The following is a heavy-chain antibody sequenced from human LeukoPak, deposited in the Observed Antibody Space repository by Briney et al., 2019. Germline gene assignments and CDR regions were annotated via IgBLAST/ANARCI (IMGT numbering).Heavy chain of an antibody. D-gene: IGHD3-22*01. CDR3: ATRGYDSSGYYLRC. J-gene: IGHJ4*02. CDR1: GYTLTELS. Sequence: PSVKVSCKVSGYTLTELSMHWVRQAPGKGLEWMGGSDPEDGETIYAQKFQGRVTMTEDTSTDTAYMELSSLRSEDTAVYYCATRGYDSSGYYLRCWGQGTLVTVSS. V-gene: IGHV1-24*01. CDR2: SDPEDGET.